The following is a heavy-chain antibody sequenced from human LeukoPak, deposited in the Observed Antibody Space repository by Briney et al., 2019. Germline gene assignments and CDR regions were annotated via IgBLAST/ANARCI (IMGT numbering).Heavy chain of an antibody. D-gene: IGHD3-22*01. CDR1: GGSISSYY. CDR2: IYYSGST. CDR3: ARDGDYYDSSGYYSLLDY. V-gene: IGHV4-59*01. Sequence: SETLSLTCTVSGGSISSYYWSWIRQPPGKGLEWIGYIYYSGSTNYNPSLKSRVTISVDTSKNQFSLKLSSLTAADTAVYYCARDGDYYDSSGYYSLLDYWGQGTLVTVSS. J-gene: IGHJ4*02.